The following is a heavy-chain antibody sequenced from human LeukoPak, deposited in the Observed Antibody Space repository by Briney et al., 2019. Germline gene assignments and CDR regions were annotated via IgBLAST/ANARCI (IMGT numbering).Heavy chain of an antibody. CDR1: GFTFSSYA. CDR2: ISYDGGNK. CDR3: ARALPGYSYGIDY. J-gene: IGHJ4*02. D-gene: IGHD5-18*01. Sequence: RGSLRLSCTASGFTFSSYAMHWVRQAPGKGLEWVAVISYDGGNKYYADSVKGRFTISRDNSKNTLYLQMNSLRAEDTAVYYCARALPGYSYGIDYWGQGTLVTVSS. V-gene: IGHV3-30*04.